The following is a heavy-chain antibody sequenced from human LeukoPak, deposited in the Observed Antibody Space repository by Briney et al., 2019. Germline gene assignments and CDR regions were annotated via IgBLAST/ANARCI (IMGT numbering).Heavy chain of an antibody. V-gene: IGHV4-39*01. CDR3: ARQHPWRRGLRNPIY. D-gene: IGHD1-14*01. Sequence: SETLSLTCTVSGGSISSSSYYWGWIRQPPGKGLEWIGSIYYSGSTYYNPSLKSRVTISVDTSKNQFSLKLSSVTAEDTAVYYCARQHPWRRGLRNPIYWGQGTLVTVSS. CDR2: IYYSGST. J-gene: IGHJ4*02. CDR1: GGSISSSSYY.